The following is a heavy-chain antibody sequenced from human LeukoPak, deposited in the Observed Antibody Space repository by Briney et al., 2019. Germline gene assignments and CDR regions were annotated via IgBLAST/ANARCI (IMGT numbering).Heavy chain of an antibody. CDR2: IYPGDSDT. CDR1: GYSFTSYW. Sequence: GESLKISCKGSGYSFTSYWIGWVRQMPGKGLEWMGIIYPGDSDTRYSPSFQGQVTISADKSISTAYLQWSSLKASDTAMYYCARPQYYGSGSYYTPYYFDYWGQGTLVTVSS. V-gene: IGHV5-51*01. J-gene: IGHJ4*02. D-gene: IGHD3-10*01. CDR3: ARPQYYGSGSYYTPYYFDY.